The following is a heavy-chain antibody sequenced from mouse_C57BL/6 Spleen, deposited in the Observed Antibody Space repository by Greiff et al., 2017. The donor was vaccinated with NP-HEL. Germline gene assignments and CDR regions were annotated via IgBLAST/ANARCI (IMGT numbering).Heavy chain of an antibody. D-gene: IGHD2-12*01. J-gene: IGHJ3*01. Sequence: QVQLKQSGPGLVKPSQSLFLTCSITGFPITSGYYWIWIRQSPGKPLEWMGYITHSGETFYNPSLQSPISITRETSKNQFFLQLNSVTTEDTAMYYCAGAYDEGVFAYWGQGTLVTVSA. CDR1: GFPITSGYY. CDR2: ITHSGET. CDR3: AGAYDEGVFAY. V-gene: IGHV12-3*01.